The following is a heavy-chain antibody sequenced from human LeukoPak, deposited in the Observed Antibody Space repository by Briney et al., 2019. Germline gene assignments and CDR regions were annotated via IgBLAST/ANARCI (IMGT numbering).Heavy chain of an antibody. D-gene: IGHD5-18*01. Sequence: GTSLRLSCAASGFTFSSYGMHWVRQAPGKGLEWVTVIFYDGSNKYYADSVKGRFSISRDNSKNTLYLQMNSLRAEDTAVYYCAKEVERTGYSYGGGPFDYWGQGTLVTVSS. V-gene: IGHV3-33*06. CDR3: AKEVERTGYSYGGGPFDY. J-gene: IGHJ4*02. CDR2: IFYDGSNK. CDR1: GFTFSSYG.